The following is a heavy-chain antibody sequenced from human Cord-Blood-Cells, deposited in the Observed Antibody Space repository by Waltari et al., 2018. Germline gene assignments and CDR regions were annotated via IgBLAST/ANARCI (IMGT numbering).Heavy chain of an antibody. J-gene: IGHJ3*02. CDR1: GYTLTELS. CDR2: FVPEDGET. D-gene: IGHD5-12*01. V-gene: IGHV1-24*01. Sequence: QVQLVQSGAEVKKPGASVKVSCKVSGYTLTELSMHWVRQAPGKGLEWMGGFVPEDGETIYAQKFQGRVTMTEDTSTDTAYMELSSLRSEDTAVYYCATDSPVLVATFDAFDIWGQGTMVTVSS. CDR3: ATDSPVLVATFDAFDI.